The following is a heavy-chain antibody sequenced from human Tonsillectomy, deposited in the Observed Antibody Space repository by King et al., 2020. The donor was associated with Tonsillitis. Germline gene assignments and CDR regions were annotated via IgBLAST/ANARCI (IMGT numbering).Heavy chain of an antibody. V-gene: IGHV3-30*03. Sequence: QLVQSGGGVVQPGRSRRLSCAASGFTFSRNGMHWVRQAPGKGLEWVALISYDGSNKYYADSVKGRFTISRDNSKNTLYLQMNSLRVEDTAVYYCETPGGIEEARDYWGQGTLVTVSS. CDR3: ETPGGIEEARDY. J-gene: IGHJ4*02. D-gene: IGHD1-14*01. CDR2: ISYDGSNK. CDR1: GFTFSRNG.